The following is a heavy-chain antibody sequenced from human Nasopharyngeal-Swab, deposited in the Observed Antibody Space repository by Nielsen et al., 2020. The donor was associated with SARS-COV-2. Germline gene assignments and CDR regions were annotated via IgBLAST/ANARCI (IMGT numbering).Heavy chain of an antibody. Sequence: LKISCSASGFTFSSYYIHWVRQATGKGLEWVSAIGTAGDTYYPGSVKGRFTISRQNAKHSLYLKINSLRAGETAVYYFARGGPATIFDLWGRRTLVTVSS. J-gene: IGHJ2*01. V-gene: IGHV3-13*01. CDR3: ARGGPATIFDL. CDR2: IGTAGDT. CDR1: GFTFSSYY. D-gene: IGHD3-10*01.